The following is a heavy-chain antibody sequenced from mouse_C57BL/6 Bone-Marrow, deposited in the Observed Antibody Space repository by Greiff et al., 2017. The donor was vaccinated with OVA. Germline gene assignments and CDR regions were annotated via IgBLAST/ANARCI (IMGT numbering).Heavy chain of an antibody. CDR3: SRKPLYYVNYEDY. CDR1: GYTFTSYW. D-gene: IGHD2-1*01. J-gene: IGHJ2*01. V-gene: IGHV1-64*01. CDR2: IHPNSGST. Sequence: QVHVKQPGAELVKPGASVKLSCKASGYTFTSYWMHWVKQRPGQGLEWIGMIHPNSGSTNYNEKFKSKATLTVDKSSSTAYMQLSSLTSEDAAVYYCSRKPLYYVNYEDYWGQGTTLTVSS.